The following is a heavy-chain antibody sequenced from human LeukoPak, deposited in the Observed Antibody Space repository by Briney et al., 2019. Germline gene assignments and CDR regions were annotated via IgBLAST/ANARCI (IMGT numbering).Heavy chain of an antibody. J-gene: IGHJ6*02. D-gene: IGHD3-16*01. CDR3: ASYTSYTLGYYYYYAMDV. Sequence: GGSLRLSCAAPGFSVSDAWMGWVRQAPGKGLEWIGRIYSEADGGTTGYAAPVEGRFTISRADSENTLYLQMNSLKTEDTAVYYCASYTSYTLGYYYYYAMDVWGQGTTVTVSS. CDR1: GFSVSDAW. CDR2: IYSEADGGTT. V-gene: IGHV3-15*01.